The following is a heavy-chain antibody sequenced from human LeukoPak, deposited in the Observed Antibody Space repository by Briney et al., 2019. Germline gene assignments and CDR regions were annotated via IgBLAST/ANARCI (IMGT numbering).Heavy chain of an antibody. Sequence: GASVRVSCKASGYTFTGYYMHWVRQAPGQGLEWMGWINPNSGGTKYAQKFQGGVTMTRDMSISTAYMELSRLRSDDTAVYYCARDPPGGGYSGYEEEGLDYWGQGTLVTVSS. J-gene: IGHJ4*02. CDR2: INPNSGGT. CDR1: GYTFTGYY. V-gene: IGHV1-2*02. CDR3: ARDPPGGGYSGYEEEGLDY. D-gene: IGHD5-12*01.